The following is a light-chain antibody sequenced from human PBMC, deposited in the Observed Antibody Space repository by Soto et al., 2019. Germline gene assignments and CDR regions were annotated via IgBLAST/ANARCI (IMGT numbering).Light chain of an antibody. CDR2: DAS. V-gene: IGKV3-11*01. CDR3: QQRSNWPLT. CDR1: QSVSSY. J-gene: IGKJ4*01. Sequence: EIVLTQSPATLALSPGERATLSCRASQSVSSYLAWYQQKPVQAPRLLIFDASNRATGIPARFSGSGSGTDFSLTISSLEPEDFAVYYRQQRSNWPLTFGGGTKVEIK.